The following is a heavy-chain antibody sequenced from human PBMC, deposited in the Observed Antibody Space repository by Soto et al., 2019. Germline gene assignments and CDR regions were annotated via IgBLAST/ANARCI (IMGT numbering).Heavy chain of an antibody. Sequence: PGGSLRLSCAASGFTFSSYAMSWVHQAPGKGLEWVSAISGSGGSTYYADSVKGRFTISRDNSKNTLYLQMNSLRAEDTAVYYCAKDRGYYDFWSGWNGMDVWGQGTTVTVSS. J-gene: IGHJ6*02. D-gene: IGHD3-3*01. CDR2: ISGSGGST. CDR1: GFTFSSYA. V-gene: IGHV3-23*01. CDR3: AKDRGYYDFWSGWNGMDV.